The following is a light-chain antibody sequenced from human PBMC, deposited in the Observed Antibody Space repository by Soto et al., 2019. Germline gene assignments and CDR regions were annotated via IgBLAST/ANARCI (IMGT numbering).Light chain of an antibody. J-gene: IGLJ2*01. CDR1: NVGEYDY. V-gene: IGLV2-8*01. Sequence: QSALTQPPSASGSPGQSVTISCTGSNVGEYDYVSWYQQHPGKAPKLLIYGDSNRPSGVPDRFSGSKSGTSASLAITGLQAEDEADYYCQSYDTTLSGSRVFGRGTKLTVL. CDR2: GDS. CDR3: QSYDTTLSGSRV.